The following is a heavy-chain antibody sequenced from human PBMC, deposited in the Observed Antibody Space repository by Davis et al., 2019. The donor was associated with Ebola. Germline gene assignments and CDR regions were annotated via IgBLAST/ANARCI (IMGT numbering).Heavy chain of an antibody. CDR2: INPSGGTT. CDR1: GYTFTSYY. D-gene: IGHD3-10*01. Sequence: AASVKVSCKASGYTFTSYYMHWVRQAPGQGLEWMGIINPSGGTTTYAQKFQGRVTMTRDTSTNTLYMELSSLTSGDTAVYYCARDLRGWGDFDYWGQGTLVTASS. CDR3: ARDLRGWGDFDY. V-gene: IGHV1-46*01. J-gene: IGHJ4*02.